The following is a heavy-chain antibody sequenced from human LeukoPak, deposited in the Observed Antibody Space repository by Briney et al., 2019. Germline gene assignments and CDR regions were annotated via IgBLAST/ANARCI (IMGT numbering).Heavy chain of an antibody. CDR3: ARDWSGDDY. Sequence: GGSLRLSFAASGFTFSTYSMSWVRQAPGKGLEWVSSISSSSTYIYYVDSAKGRFTISRDDAKNSLYLQMNSLRADDTAVYYCARDWSGDDYWGQGTLVTVSS. V-gene: IGHV3-21*01. CDR2: ISSSSTYI. D-gene: IGHD3-3*01. CDR1: GFTFSTYS. J-gene: IGHJ4*02.